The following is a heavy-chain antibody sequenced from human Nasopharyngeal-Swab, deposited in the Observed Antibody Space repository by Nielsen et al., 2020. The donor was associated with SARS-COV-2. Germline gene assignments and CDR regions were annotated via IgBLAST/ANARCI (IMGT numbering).Heavy chain of an antibody. J-gene: IGHJ4*02. CDR3: ARGRNIASRLLDS. Sequence: GSLRLSCAASGGSFSYYFWTWIRQTPGKGMEWIGEINHSGSTNYNPSLKSRATIEVDTSKNQFSLQLRSVTSADTAVYYCARGRNIASRLLDSWDQGALVIVSS. CDR1: GGSFSYYF. CDR2: INHSGST. D-gene: IGHD6-6*01. V-gene: IGHV4-34*01.